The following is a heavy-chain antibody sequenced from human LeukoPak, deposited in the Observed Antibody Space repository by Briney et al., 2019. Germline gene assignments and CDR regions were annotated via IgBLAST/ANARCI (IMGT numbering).Heavy chain of an antibody. CDR3: VRVEAATTNPRFDL. V-gene: IGHV4-4*07. J-gene: IGHJ4*02. CDR2: IYTSGST. D-gene: IGHD1-1*01. CDR1: GGSISSYY. Sequence: KSSETLSLTCTVSGGSISSYYWSWIRQPAGKGLEWIGRIYTSGSTNYNPSLKSRVTMSVDTSKNQFSLKLSSVTAADTAVYYCVRVEAATTNPRFDLWGQGTLVTVSS.